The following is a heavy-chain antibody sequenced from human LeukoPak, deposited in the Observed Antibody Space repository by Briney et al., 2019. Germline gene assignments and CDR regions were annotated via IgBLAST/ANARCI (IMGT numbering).Heavy chain of an antibody. J-gene: IGHJ4*02. CDR1: GYTFTSYY. CDR3: ARVSSGYEGSDY. D-gene: IGHD5-12*01. V-gene: IGHV1-46*01. CDR2: INPSDDST. Sequence: ASVKVSCKASGYTFTSYYMHWVRQAPGQGLEWMGIINPSDDSTSYAQKFQGRVTMTRDTSTSTVYIELSSLRSEDTAVYYCARVSSGYEGSDYWGQGTLVTVSS.